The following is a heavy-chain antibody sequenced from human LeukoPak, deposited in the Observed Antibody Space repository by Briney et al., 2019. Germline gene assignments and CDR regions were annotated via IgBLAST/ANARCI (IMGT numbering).Heavy chain of an antibody. CDR2: IYPGDSNT. Sequence: GESLKISCKSSGYTFTNYWIGWVRQMPGRGLEWMGIIYPGDSNTRYSPSFQGQVTISADKSISTAYLQWSSLKASDAAMYYCAQLRIGRLDAFDIWGQGTMVTVSS. D-gene: IGHD1-1*01. CDR1: GYTFTNYW. J-gene: IGHJ3*02. V-gene: IGHV5-51*01. CDR3: AQLRIGRLDAFDI.